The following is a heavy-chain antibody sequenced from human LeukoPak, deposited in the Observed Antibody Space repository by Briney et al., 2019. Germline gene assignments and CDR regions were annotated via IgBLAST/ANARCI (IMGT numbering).Heavy chain of an antibody. D-gene: IGHD3-22*01. J-gene: IGHJ4*02. CDR1: GFTFSTYS. CDR3: ARTPYYYDSSGYFRY. V-gene: IGHV3-21*01. CDR2: ISDRGDYI. Sequence: GGSLRPSCDPSGFTFSTYSMNWVRQAPGKGPEWVSSISDRGDYIHYADSVKGRFTISRDNAKNSLFLQMNSLRAEDTAVYYCARTPYYYDSSGYFRYWGQGTLVTVSS.